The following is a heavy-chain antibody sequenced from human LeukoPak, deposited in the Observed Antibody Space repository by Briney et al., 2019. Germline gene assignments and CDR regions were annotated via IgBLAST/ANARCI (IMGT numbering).Heavy chain of an antibody. CDR2: ISWNSGSI. V-gene: IGHV3-9*01. CDR3: AKVSAASDAFDI. J-gene: IGHJ3*02. D-gene: IGHD2-2*01. Sequence: GRSLRLSCAGSGFTFDDYAMHWVRQAPGKGLEWVSGISWNSGSIGYADSVKGRFTISRDNAKNSLYLQMNSLRAEDTALYYCAKVSAASDAFDIWGQGTMVTVSS. CDR1: GFTFDDYA.